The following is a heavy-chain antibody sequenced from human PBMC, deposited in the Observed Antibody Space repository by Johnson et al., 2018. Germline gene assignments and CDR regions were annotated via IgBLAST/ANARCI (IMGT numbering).Heavy chain of an antibody. CDR2: ISPQGNEK. Sequence: EVQLVETGGGLVHLGGSLRVSCAASGFTFGTSWMTWVRQAPGKGLEYVANISPQGNEKYYADSVYGRFTISRDNARNSLYLQMNSLRADDAAIYFCARDHEWSAFDIWGQGTVVTVSS. J-gene: IGHJ3*02. CDR3: ARDHEWSAFDI. V-gene: IGHV3-7*01. CDR1: GFTFGTSW. D-gene: IGHD2-8*01.